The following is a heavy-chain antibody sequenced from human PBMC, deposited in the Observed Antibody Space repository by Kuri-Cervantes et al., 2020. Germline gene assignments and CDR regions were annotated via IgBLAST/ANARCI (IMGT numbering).Heavy chain of an antibody. Sequence: GSLRLSCAASGFTFSSYWMSWVRQAPGKGLEWVANIKQDGSEKYYVDSVKGRFTISRDNAKNSLYLQMNSLRAEDTAVYYCARVFPPHVLYFDYWGQGTLVTVSS. D-gene: IGHD2-8*01. V-gene: IGHV3-7*01. J-gene: IGHJ4*02. CDR1: GFTFSSYW. CDR2: IKQDGSEK. CDR3: ARVFPPHVLYFDY.